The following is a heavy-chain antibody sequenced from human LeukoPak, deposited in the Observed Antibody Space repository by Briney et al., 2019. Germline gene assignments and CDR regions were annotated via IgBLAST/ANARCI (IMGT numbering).Heavy chain of an antibody. J-gene: IGHJ4*02. Sequence: ASVKVSCKVSGYTLTELSMHWVRQAPGKGLEWMGGFDPEDGETIYAQKFQGRVTMTEDTSTDTAYMELSSLRSEDTAVYYCATVYDSSGYRNFDYWGQGTLVTVSS. V-gene: IGHV1-24*01. D-gene: IGHD3-22*01. CDR3: ATVYDSSGYRNFDY. CDR2: FDPEDGET. CDR1: GYTLTELS.